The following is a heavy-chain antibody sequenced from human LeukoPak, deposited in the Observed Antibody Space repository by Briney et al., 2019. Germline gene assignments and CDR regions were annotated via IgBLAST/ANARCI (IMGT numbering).Heavy chain of an antibody. V-gene: IGHV1-46*01. CDR1: GYTFATYC. CDR2: INPSSGST. Sequence: ASVKVSCKASGYTFATYCMHWVRQAPGQGLEWMGVINPSSGSTNYAQNFQGRVTMTRDTSTSTVYMELSSLRSEDTAMYYCAIMSRVDTGESPFDDWGRGSLVTVSS. J-gene: IGHJ4*02. CDR3: AIMSRVDTGESPFDD. D-gene: IGHD5-18*01.